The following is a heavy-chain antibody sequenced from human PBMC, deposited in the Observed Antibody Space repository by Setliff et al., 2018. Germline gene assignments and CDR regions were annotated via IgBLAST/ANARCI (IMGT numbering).Heavy chain of an antibody. Sequence: SETLSLTCTVSGGSISDYYWNWIRQSPGKGLEWIGYIYYRGTTNYNASLKSRVTISIDMSRNQFSLKLTSATAADTAVYCCAAVGTSAGEGWFDPWGQGTLVTV. J-gene: IGHJ5*02. CDR1: GGSISDYY. D-gene: IGHD3-16*01. CDR3: AAVGTSAGEGWFDP. V-gene: IGHV4-59*03. CDR2: IYYRGTT.